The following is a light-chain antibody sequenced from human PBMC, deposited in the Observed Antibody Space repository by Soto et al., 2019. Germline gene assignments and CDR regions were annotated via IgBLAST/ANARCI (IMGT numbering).Light chain of an antibody. CDR3: QQYNNWPPYT. Sequence: EIVMTQSPATLSVSPGERATLSCRASHSVSSNLAWYQQKPGQAPRLLIYGASTRATCIPARFSGSVSGTEFTLTISSLQSEDFAVYYCQQYNNWPPYTFGQGTKLEIK. CDR2: GAS. CDR1: HSVSSN. J-gene: IGKJ2*01. V-gene: IGKV3-15*01.